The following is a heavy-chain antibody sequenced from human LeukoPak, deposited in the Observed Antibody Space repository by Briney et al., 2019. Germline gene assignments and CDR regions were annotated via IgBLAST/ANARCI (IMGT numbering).Heavy chain of an antibody. V-gene: IGHV4-59*01. D-gene: IGHD3-22*01. J-gene: IGHJ4*02. CDR2: IYYSGST. CDR3: ARASYYYDSSGYYSRSYYFDY. Sequence: SSETLSLTCTVSGGSISSYYWSWIRQPPGKGLEWIGYIYYSGSTNYNPSLKSRVTISVDTSNNQFSLKLSSVTAADTAVYYCARASYYYDSSGYYSRSYYFDYWGQGTLVTVSS. CDR1: GGSISSYY.